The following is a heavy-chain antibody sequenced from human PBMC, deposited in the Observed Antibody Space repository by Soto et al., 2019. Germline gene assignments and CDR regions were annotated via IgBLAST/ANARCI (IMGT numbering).Heavy chain of an antibody. CDR2: INAGNGNT. CDR3: ARDQGYSYGYN. V-gene: IGHV1-3*01. D-gene: IGHD5-18*01. CDR1: GYTFTSYA. Sequence: QVQLVQSGAEVKKPGASVKVSCKASGYTFTSYAMHWVRQAPGQRLEWMGWINAGNGNTKYSQKFRGRVTITRDTSASTAYMELSSLRSEDTAVYYCARDQGYSYGYNWGQGTLVTVSS. J-gene: IGHJ4*02.